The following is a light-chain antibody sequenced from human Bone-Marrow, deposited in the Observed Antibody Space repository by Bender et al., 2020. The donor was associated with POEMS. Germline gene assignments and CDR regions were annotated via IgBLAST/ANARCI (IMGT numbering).Light chain of an antibody. CDR2: EVS. CDR1: SSDVGGYKY. CDR3: SSYTTTSTWL. J-gene: IGLJ2*01. Sequence: QSALTQPASVSGSPGQSITISCTGTSSDVGGYKYVSWYQQHPGKAPKLLIFEVSNRPSGVSNRFSGSKSGNTASLTISGLLPEDEADYYCSSYTTTSTWLFGGGTTLTVL. V-gene: IGLV2-14*01.